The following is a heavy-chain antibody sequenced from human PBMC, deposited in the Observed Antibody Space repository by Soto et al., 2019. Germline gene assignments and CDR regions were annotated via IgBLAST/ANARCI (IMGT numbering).Heavy chain of an antibody. J-gene: IGHJ5*02. CDR3: ARDWGLAAINWFDP. D-gene: IGHD2-15*01. CDR1: GAYISDFS. CDR2: IYTSGST. V-gene: IGHV4-4*07. Sequence: SETLSLTCRVSGAYISDFSWSWIRQPAGKGLEWIGRIYTSGSTNYNPSLKSRVTMSVDTSKNQFSLKLSSVTAADTAVYYCARDWGLAAINWFDPWGQGTLVTVSS.